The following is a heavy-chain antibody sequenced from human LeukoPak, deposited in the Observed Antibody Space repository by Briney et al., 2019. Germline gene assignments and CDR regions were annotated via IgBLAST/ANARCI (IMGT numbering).Heavy chain of an antibody. CDR2: ISGSGGNT. J-gene: IGHJ4*02. D-gene: IGHD3-10*01. Sequence: GGSLRLSCAASGFTFSSYAMSWVRQAPGKGLEWVSVISGSGGNTYYADSVKGRFTISRDNSKNTLYLQMNSLRVEDTAVYYCAKSRSGNYYRSFGDWGQGTLVTVSS. CDR3: AKSRSGNYYRSFGD. CDR1: GFTFSSYA. V-gene: IGHV3-23*01.